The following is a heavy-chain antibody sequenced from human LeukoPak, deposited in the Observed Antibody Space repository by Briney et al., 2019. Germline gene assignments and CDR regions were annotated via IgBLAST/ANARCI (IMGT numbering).Heavy chain of an antibody. D-gene: IGHD7-27*01. V-gene: IGHV5-51*01. CDR2: IYPGDSDT. CDR3: ARHATDWGSIDY. J-gene: IGHJ4*02. CDR1: GYSFTSYW. Sequence: GESLKISCKGSGYSFTSYWIGWVRQMPGKGLEWMWIIYPGDSDTRYSPSFQGQVTISADEYISTAYLQWSSLKASDTAMYNCARHATDWGSIDYWGQGTLVTASS.